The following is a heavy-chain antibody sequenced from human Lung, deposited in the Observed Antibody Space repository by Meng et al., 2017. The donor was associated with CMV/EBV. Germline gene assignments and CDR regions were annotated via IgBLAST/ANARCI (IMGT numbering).Heavy chain of an antibody. J-gene: IGHJ4*02. D-gene: IGHD1-26*01. CDR1: GASITSDDDF. CDR2: IHYSGSS. CDR3: ARVDRAVDY. V-gene: IGHV4-30-4*08. Sequence: SETLSLTCTVSGASITSDDDFWIWIRQPPGKGLEWIGYIHYSGSSHYNASLKSRLTMSVDTPKNQFSLKLNSVTAADTAVYYCARVDRAVDYWGQGTLVTFSS.